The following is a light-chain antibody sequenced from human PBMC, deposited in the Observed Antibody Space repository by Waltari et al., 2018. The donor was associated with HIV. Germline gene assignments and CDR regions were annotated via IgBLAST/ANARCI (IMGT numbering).Light chain of an antibody. Sequence: QSVLTQPPSASGTPGQRVTISCSGRSSQIGSNTVNWYQQLPGTAPKLLIYSNNQRPSWVPDRFSGSKSGTSTSLAISGLQSEDEDDYYCAAWHDSLNGSWVFGGGTKLTVL. CDR1: SSQIGSNT. J-gene: IGLJ3*02. CDR3: AAWHDSLNGSWV. V-gene: IGLV1-44*01. CDR2: SNN.